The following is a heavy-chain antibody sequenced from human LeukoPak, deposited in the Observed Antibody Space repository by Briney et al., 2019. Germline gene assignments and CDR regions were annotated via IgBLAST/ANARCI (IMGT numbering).Heavy chain of an antibody. J-gene: IGHJ4*02. V-gene: IGHV4-59*01. Sequence: SETLSLTCTVSVGPISSYYWSWIRQPPGKGLEWIGYIYYSGSTNYNPSLKSRVTISVDTSKNQFSLKLSSVTAADTAVYYCARDRRYYDSSGYFDYWGQGTLVTVSS. CDR2: IYYSGST. D-gene: IGHD3-22*01. CDR1: VGPISSYY. CDR3: ARDRRYYDSSGYFDY.